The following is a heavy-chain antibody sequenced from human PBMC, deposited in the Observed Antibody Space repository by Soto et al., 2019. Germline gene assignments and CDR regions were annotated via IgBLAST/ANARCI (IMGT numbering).Heavy chain of an antibody. V-gene: IGHV1-69*01. CDR1: GGTFSSYA. D-gene: IGHD6-13*01. Sequence: QVQLVQSGAEVKKPGSSVRVSCKASGGTFSSYAISWVRQAPGQGLEWMGGIIPIFGTENYAQKFQGRVTITAEESTSTAYMALSRLRSEYMAVYYCERDRIAGGKYYYGMDVWGQGTTVTVSS. CDR2: IIPIFGTE. CDR3: ERDRIAGGKYYYGMDV. J-gene: IGHJ6*02.